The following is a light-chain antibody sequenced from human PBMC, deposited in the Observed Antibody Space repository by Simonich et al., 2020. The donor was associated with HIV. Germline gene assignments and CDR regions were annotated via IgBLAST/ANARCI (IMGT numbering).Light chain of an antibody. CDR1: QSVSST. V-gene: IGKV3-15*01. CDR3: QQYNNWPLT. CDR2: GAS. J-gene: IGKJ5*01. Sequence: EIVMTQSPATLSVSPGERATPSCRPSQSVSSTIAWYQQKPGQAPRLHIYGASTRATGIPARFSGSGSGTEFTLTISSLQSEDFAVYYCQQYNNWPLTFGQGTRLEIK.